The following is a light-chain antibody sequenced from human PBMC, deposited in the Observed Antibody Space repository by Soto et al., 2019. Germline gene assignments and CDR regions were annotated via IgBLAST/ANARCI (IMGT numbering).Light chain of an antibody. CDR1: SSDVGGYNY. CDR3: SSHSSRSTLVV. J-gene: IGLJ2*01. V-gene: IGLV2-14*03. Sequence: QSALTQPASMSGSPGQSITISCTGTSSDVGGYNYVSWYRQHPGKAPKLMIYDVNNRPSGVSNRFSGSKSGNTASLTISGLQAEDEADYYCSSHSSRSTLVVFGGGTKDTVL. CDR2: DVN.